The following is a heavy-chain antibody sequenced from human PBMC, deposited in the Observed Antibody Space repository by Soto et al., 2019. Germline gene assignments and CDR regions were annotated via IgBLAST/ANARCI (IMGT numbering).Heavy chain of an antibody. V-gene: IGHV3-11*01. Sequence: GGSLRLSCAASGFTFSDYYMSWIRQAPGKGLEWVSYISSSGSTIYYADSVKGRFTISRDNAKNSLYLQMNSLRVEDTAVYYCARDPYSSSWSDYWGQGTLVTVSS. CDR2: ISSSGSTI. CDR3: ARDPYSSSWSDY. CDR1: GFTFSDYY. D-gene: IGHD6-13*01. J-gene: IGHJ4*02.